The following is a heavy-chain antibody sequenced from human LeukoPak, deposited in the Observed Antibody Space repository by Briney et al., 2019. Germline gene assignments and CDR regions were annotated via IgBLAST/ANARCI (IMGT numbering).Heavy chain of an antibody. J-gene: IGHJ4*02. CDR3: AKEDGWDLIDN. Sequence: GGSLRLSCATSGFIFSGCWMSWVRRAPGKGLEWVANINKDGKEQYYVDSVKGRFTISRDNTKNSLHLRMNSLRAEDTAVYYCAKEDGWDLIDNWGQGTLVTVSS. CDR1: GFIFSGCW. V-gene: IGHV3-7*01. D-gene: IGHD1-26*01. CDR2: INKDGKEQ.